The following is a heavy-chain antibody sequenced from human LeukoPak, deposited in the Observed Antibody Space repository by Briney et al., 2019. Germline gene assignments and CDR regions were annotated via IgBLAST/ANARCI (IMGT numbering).Heavy chain of an antibody. CDR2: IYTSGST. Sequence: SETLSLTCAVYGGSLSGYYWSWIRQPAGKGREWIGRIYTSGSTNYNPSLKSRVTMSVDTSKNQFSLKLSSVTAADTAVYYCARDCSSTSCHNGVDPWGQGTLVTVSS. CDR3: ARDCSSTSCHNGVDP. J-gene: IGHJ5*02. CDR1: GGSLSGYY. V-gene: IGHV4-4*07. D-gene: IGHD2-2*02.